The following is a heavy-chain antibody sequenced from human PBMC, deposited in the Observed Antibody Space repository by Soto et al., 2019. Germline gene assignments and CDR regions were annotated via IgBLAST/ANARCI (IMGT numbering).Heavy chain of an antibody. CDR1: GGSISSYY. Sequence: SETLSLTCTVSGGSISSYYWSWIRQPPGKGLEWIGYIYYSGSTNYNPSLKSRVTISVDTSKNQFSLKLSSVTDADTAVYYCARHGRWHDLDIWGQGTMVTVSS. J-gene: IGHJ3*02. CDR2: IYYSGST. D-gene: IGHD1-1*01. CDR3: ARHGRWHDLDI. V-gene: IGHV4-59*08.